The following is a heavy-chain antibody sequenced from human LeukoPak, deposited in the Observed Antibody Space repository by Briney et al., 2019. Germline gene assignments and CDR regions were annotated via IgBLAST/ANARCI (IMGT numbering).Heavy chain of an antibody. D-gene: IGHD4-11*01. CDR1: GFTFSGYA. CDR2: ITASGVAT. Sequence: GGSLTLSCVASGFTFSGYAMRWVRHAPGKALGWVSSITASGVATYYADSVKGRFTISRDNSKNTLYLQLNSLRAEDTAIYYCADSNYWYPVDYWGQGTQVTVSS. V-gene: IGHV3-23*01. J-gene: IGHJ4*02. CDR3: ADSNYWYPVDY.